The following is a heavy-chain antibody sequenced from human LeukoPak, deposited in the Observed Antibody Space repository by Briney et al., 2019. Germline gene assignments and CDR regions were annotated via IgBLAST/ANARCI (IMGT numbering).Heavy chain of an antibody. CDR1: GFSFSSYA. D-gene: IGHD3-22*01. CDR3: ARVVPYYSDSSGYALDY. V-gene: IGHV3-21*01. CDR2: ISPSRSYI. Sequence: GGSLRLSCAASGFSFSSYAINWVRQAPGKGLEWVSSISPSRSYIYYADSVNGRFTISRDNAKNSLYLQMNSLRAEDTAVYYCARVVPYYSDSSGYALDYWGQGALVTVSS. J-gene: IGHJ4*02.